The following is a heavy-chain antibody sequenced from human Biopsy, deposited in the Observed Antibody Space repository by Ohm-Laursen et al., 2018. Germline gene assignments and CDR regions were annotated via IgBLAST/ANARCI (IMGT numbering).Heavy chain of an antibody. Sequence: GTLSLTCTVSGGSISSYYWSWIRQPPGKGLEWIGYIYYTGSTNYNPSLKSRVTISVDTSMNHLSLRLTSVTAADTAVYYCARHAPSYSGGHWRYFDLWGRGTLVTVSS. D-gene: IGHD1-26*01. J-gene: IGHJ2*01. V-gene: IGHV4-59*08. CDR1: GGSISSYY. CDR3: ARHAPSYSGGHWRYFDL. CDR2: IYYTGST.